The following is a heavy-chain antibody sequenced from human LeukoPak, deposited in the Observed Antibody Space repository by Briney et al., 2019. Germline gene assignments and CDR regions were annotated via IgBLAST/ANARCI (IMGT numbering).Heavy chain of an antibody. CDR2: IYYSGST. D-gene: IGHD2-2*01. J-gene: IGHJ6*02. CDR3: ARGFRRQYCSSTSCWNYGMDV. Sequence: SETLSLTCTVSRGSISSYYWSWIRQPPGKGLEWIGYIYYSGSTNYNPSLKSRVTISVDTSKNQFSLKLSSVTAADTAVYYCARGFRRQYCSSTSCWNYGMDVWGQGTTVTVSS. V-gene: IGHV4-59*01. CDR1: RGSISSYY.